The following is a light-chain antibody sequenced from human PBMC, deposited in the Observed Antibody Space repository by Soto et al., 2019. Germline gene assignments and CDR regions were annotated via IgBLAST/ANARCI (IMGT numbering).Light chain of an antibody. CDR1: QSINTRY. J-gene: IGKJ2*01. V-gene: IGKV3-20*01. CDR2: ATS. Sequence: EIVLTQSPGTLSLSPGERATLSCRASQSINTRYSAWYQQKPGQPPRLLIYATSSRAPGIPDRFSGSGSGTDFTLTISRLEPEDFAVYYCQQYDDSARYKFGQGTNLHIK. CDR3: QQYDDSARYK.